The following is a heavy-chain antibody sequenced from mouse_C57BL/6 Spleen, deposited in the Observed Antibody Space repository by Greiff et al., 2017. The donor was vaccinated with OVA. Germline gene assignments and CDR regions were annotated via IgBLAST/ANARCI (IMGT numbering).Heavy chain of an antibody. CDR1: GYSITSGYY. V-gene: IGHV3-6*01. Sequence: DVQLVESGPGLVKPSQSLSLTCSVTGYSITSGYYWNWIRQFPGNKLEWMGYISYDGSNNYNPSLKNRISITRDTSKNQFFLKLNSVTTEDTATYYCARVGDYDYWGQGTTRTVSS. D-gene: IGHD2-4*01. CDR2: ISYDGSN. J-gene: IGHJ2*01. CDR3: ARVGDYDY.